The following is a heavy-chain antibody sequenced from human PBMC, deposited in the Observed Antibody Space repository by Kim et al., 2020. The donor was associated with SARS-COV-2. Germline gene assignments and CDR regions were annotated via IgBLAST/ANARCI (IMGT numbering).Heavy chain of an antibody. J-gene: IGHJ5*02. D-gene: IGHD6-19*01. V-gene: IGHV3-48*02. CDR2: ISSSSSTI. Sequence: GGSLRLSCADSGFTFSSYSMNWVRQAPGKGLEWGSYISSSSSTIYYADSVKGRFTISRDNAKNSLYLQMNSLRDEDTSVYYCARDRRGRAVAAPDWFDPWGQGTLVTVSS. CDR3: ARDRRGRAVAAPDWFDP. CDR1: GFTFSSYS.